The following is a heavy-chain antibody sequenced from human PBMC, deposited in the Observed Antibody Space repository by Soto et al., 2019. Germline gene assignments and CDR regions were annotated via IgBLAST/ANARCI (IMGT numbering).Heavy chain of an antibody. V-gene: IGHV1-2*04. CDR2: INPNSGGT. CDR1: GYTFTGYY. D-gene: IGHD4-17*01. Sequence: GASVKVSCKASGYTFTGYYMHWVRQAPGQGLEWMGWINPNSGGTKYAQKFQGWVSMTRDTSISTAYMELSRLRSDDTAVYYCAREDYGDSNFDYWGQGTLVTVSS. J-gene: IGHJ4*02. CDR3: AREDYGDSNFDY.